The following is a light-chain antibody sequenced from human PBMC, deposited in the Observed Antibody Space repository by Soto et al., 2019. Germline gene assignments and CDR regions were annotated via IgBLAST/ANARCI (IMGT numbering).Light chain of an antibody. V-gene: IGKV1-5*03. CDR2: KAS. CDR1: QSISSW. J-gene: IGKJ1*01. Sequence: DIQMTQSPSTLSASVGDRVTITCRASQSISSWLAWYQQKPGKAPKLLIYKASSLESGVPSRFSGSGSGTAFTLTISSLQPDDFATYYCQQYNSNPWTFGQGTKVDIK. CDR3: QQYNSNPWT.